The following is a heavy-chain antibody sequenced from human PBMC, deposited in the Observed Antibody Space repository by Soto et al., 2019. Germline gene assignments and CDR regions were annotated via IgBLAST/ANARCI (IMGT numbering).Heavy chain of an antibody. V-gene: IGHV3-30*09. J-gene: IGHJ4*02. CDR1: GFTFTSFA. CDR2: ISENGVNK. Sequence: QVQLVESGGGVVQTGASLRLSCSASGFTFTSFAIHWVRQAPGKGLEWVAVISENGVNKYSAESLRGRFVISRDNSKNTVELEMNSLRPEDTAVYFCAGRLTETVSALGYWGQGTLVSVSS. CDR3: AGRLTETVSALGY. D-gene: IGHD2-8*01.